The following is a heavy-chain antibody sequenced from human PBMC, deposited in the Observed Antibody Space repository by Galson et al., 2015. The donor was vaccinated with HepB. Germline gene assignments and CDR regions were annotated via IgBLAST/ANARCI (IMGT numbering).Heavy chain of an antibody. D-gene: IGHD2-15*01. CDR1: GFTFGDYA. Sequence: LRLSCAASGFTFGDYAMSWFRQAPGKGLEWVSYISSGSSYTNYADSVKGRFTISRDNAKNSLYLQMNSLRAEDTAVYYCARGISGGSFPFDYWGQGTLVTVSS. V-gene: IGHV3-11*05. J-gene: IGHJ4*02. CDR3: ARGISGGSFPFDY. CDR2: ISSGSSYT.